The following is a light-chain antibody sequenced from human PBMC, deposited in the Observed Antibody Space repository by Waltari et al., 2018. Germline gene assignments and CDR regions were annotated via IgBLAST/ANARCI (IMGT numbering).Light chain of an antibody. CDR2: GAS. J-gene: IGKJ1*01. CDR1: QNISNY. Sequence: DIQMTQSPSSLSASVGDRVTITCRASQNISNYLIWYHQKPGKAPKFLMFGASSLQSGVPSRFSGSGSGTDFTLTISSLQPEDFATYYCQQSYSTPRTFAQGTKVEI. V-gene: IGKV1-39*01. CDR3: QQSYSTPRT.